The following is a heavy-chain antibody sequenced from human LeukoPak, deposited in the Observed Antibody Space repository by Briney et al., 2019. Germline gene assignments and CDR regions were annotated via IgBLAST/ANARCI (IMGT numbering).Heavy chain of an antibody. V-gene: IGHV3-15*01. J-gene: IGHJ3*02. CDR3: TTDSPYYYDSSYNAFDI. D-gene: IGHD3-22*01. Sequence: GGSLRLSCAASGFTFSNAWMSWVRQAPGKGLEWVGRIKSNTDGGTADYAAPVKGRFTISRDDSINTLYLQMNSLKTEDTAVYYCTTDSPYYYDSSYNAFDIWGQGTMVTVSS. CDR2: IKSNTDGGTA. CDR1: GFTFSNAW.